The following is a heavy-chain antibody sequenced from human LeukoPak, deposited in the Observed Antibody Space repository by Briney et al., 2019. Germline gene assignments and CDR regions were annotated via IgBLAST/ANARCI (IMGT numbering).Heavy chain of an antibody. CDR1: GFTFRSYG. CDR2: IWNDGSNK. Sequence: GRSLRLSCVASGFTFRSYGMPWVRQAPGKGLEWVAVIWNDGSNKYYADSVKGRFTISRDNSKNTLYLQMNSLRGEDTAVYYRASDREASRIAVAADYWGQGTLVTVSS. V-gene: IGHV3-33*01. D-gene: IGHD6-19*01. CDR3: ASDREASRIAVAADY. J-gene: IGHJ4*02.